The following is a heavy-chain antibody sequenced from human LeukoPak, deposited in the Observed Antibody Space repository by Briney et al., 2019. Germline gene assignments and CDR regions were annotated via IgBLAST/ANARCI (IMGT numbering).Heavy chain of an antibody. CDR2: IYYSGST. J-gene: IGHJ4*02. Sequence: GSLRLSCAASGFTFSSYAMSWIRQPPGKGLEWIGYIYYSGSTNYNPSLKSRVTISVDTSKNQFSLKLSSVTAADTAVYYCARGVVNCSGGSCYFLLDYWGQGTLVTVSS. V-gene: IGHV4-59*01. CDR1: GFTFSSYA. D-gene: IGHD2-15*01. CDR3: ARGVVNCSGGSCYFLLDY.